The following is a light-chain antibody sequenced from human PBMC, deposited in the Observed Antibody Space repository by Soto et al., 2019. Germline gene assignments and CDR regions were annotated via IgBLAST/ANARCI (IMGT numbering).Light chain of an antibody. Sequence: DIQMTQSPSSLSASVGDRVTITCRASQSISSYLNWYQQKPGKAPKLLIYAASSLQSGVPSRFSGSGSGTDFTLTISSLQPEVSETYYCQQSYSTPRPFGQRSKVDIK. J-gene: IGKJ1*01. V-gene: IGKV1-39*01. CDR3: QQSYSTPRP. CDR2: AAS. CDR1: QSISSY.